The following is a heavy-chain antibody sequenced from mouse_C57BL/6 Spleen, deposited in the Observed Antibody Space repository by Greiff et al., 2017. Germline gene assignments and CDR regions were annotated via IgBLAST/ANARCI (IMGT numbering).Heavy chain of an antibody. D-gene: IGHD1-1*01. CDR1: GYTFTDYN. CDR2: INPNNGGT. V-gene: IGHV1-18*01. Sequence: VQLKESGPELVKPGASVKIPCKASGYTFTDYNMDWVKQSHGKSLEWIGDINPNNGGTIYNQKFKGKATLTVDKSSSTAYMELRSLTSEDTAVYYCARERGNYYGSSYEDAMDYWGQGTSVTVSS. J-gene: IGHJ4*01. CDR3: ARERGNYYGSSYEDAMDY.